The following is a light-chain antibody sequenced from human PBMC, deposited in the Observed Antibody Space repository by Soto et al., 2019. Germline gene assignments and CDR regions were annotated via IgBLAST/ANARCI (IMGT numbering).Light chain of an antibody. Sequence: DIQMTQSPSSLSASVVDRATITCRASHAISNYLAWYQQKPGKLPKLLISAASSLESGVPSRFSGSGSGTDFTLTISTLQPEDVGTYYCQKYYSPPFNFSPGNKGDIK. CDR1: HAISNY. V-gene: IGKV1-27*01. J-gene: IGKJ3*01. CDR2: AAS. CDR3: QKYYSPPFN.